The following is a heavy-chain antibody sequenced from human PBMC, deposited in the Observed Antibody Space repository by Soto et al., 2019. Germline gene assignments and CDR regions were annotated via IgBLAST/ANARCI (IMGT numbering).Heavy chain of an antibody. CDR1: GYSFTSYW. CDR2: IYPGDSDT. Sequence: GESLQISGKGSGYSFTSYWIGWVRQMPVKGLEWMGIIYPGDSDTRYSPSFQGQVTISADKSISTAYLQWSSLKASDTAMYYCERQVGRFHTNYDSTASLMDVWGQGTMVTVSS. D-gene: IGHD3-22*01. V-gene: IGHV5-51*01. J-gene: IGHJ6*02. CDR3: ERQVGRFHTNYDSTASLMDV.